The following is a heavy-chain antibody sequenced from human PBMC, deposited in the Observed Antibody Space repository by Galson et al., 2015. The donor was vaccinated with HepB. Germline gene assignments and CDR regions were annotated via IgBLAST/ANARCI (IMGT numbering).Heavy chain of an antibody. CDR2: ISSSSSYI. Sequence: PGKGLEWVSSISSSSSYIYYADSVKGRFTISRDNAKNSLYLQMNSLRAEDTAVYYCAREPVYSSSSRGGAPYYYYYGMDVWGQGTTVTVSS. CDR3: AREPVYSSSSRGGAPYYYYYGMDV. J-gene: IGHJ6*02. D-gene: IGHD6-6*01. V-gene: IGHV3-21*01.